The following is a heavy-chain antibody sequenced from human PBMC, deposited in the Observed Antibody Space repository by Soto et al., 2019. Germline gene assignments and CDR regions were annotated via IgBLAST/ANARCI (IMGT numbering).Heavy chain of an antibody. D-gene: IGHD6-19*01. CDR2: ISSATII. J-gene: IGHJ6*03. V-gene: IGHV3-11*01. CDR3: ARAVKQWLVGGDYYYYYMDV. Sequence: QVQLVESGGGLVKPGGSLRLSCEASGFTLSDYYMTWIRQAPGKGLEWISYISSATIIYYADSVKGRFTISRDNAKTSLYLQMNSLRADDTAVYYCARAVKQWLVGGDYYYYYMDVWGKGTTVTVSS. CDR1: GFTLSDYY.